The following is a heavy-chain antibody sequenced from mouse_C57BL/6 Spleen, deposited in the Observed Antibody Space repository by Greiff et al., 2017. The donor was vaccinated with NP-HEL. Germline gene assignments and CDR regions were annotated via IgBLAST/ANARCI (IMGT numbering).Heavy chain of an antibody. CDR2: INPNNGGT. Sequence: EVQLQQSGPELVKPGASVKISCKASGYTFTDYYMNWVKQSHGKSLEWIGDINPNNGGTSYNQKFKGKATLTVDKSSSTAYMELRSLTSEDSAGYYCARSGSDDFDYWGQGTTLTVSS. J-gene: IGHJ2*01. CDR1: GYTFTDYY. CDR3: ARSGSDDFDY. D-gene: IGHD1-1*01. V-gene: IGHV1-26*01.